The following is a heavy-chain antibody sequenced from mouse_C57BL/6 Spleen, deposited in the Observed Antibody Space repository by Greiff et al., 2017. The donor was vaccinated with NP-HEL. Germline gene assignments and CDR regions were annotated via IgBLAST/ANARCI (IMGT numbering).Heavy chain of an antibody. J-gene: IGHJ2*01. CDR1: GYTFTSYW. CDR2: IHPSDSAT. CDR3: AIPIYYDYAFDY. Sequence: QVQLQQPGAELVKPGASVKVSCKASGYTFTSYWMHWVKQRPGQGLEWIGRIHPSDSATNYNQKFKGKATLTVDKSSSTAYMQLSSLTSEDAAVYYCAIPIYYDYAFDYWGQGTTLPVPS. D-gene: IGHD2-4*01. V-gene: IGHV1-74*01.